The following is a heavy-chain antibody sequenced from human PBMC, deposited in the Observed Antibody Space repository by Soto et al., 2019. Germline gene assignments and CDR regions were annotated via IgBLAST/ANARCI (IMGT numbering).Heavy chain of an antibody. V-gene: IGHV3-7*03. CDR1: GFTFSSYW. D-gene: IGHD3-3*02. J-gene: IGHJ4*02. CDR2: IKQDGSEK. CDR3: ARLGVHLWSGYSYYFAY. Sequence: GGSLRLSCAASGFTFSSYWMSWVRQAPGKGLEWVANIKQDGSEKYYVDSVKGRFTISRDNAKNSLYLQMNSLRAEDTAVYYCARLGVHLWSGYSYYFAYWGQGTPVTVSS.